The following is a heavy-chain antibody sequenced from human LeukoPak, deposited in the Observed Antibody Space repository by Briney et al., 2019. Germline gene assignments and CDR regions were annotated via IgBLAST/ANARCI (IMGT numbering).Heavy chain of an antibody. V-gene: IGHV4-59*08. CDR2: IYYSGST. D-gene: IGHD3-22*01. CDR1: GGSISSYY. CDR3: ARSRNYYDSSGYYQILDY. J-gene: IGHJ4*02. Sequence: SETLSLTCTVSGGSISSYYWSWIRQPPGKGLEWIGYIYYSGSTNYNPSLKSRVTISVDTSKNQFSLKLSSVTAAGTAVYYCARSRNYYDSSGYYQILDYWGQGTLVTVSS.